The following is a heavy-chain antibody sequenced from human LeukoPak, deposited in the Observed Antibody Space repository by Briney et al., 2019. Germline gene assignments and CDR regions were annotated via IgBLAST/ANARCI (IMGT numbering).Heavy chain of an antibody. CDR2: ISSSGSTI. V-gene: IGHV3-48*03. CDR3: ARVPYSSSWYGASLDY. D-gene: IGHD6-13*01. CDR1: GFTFSSYE. J-gene: IGHJ4*02. Sequence: GGSLRLSCAASGFTFSSYEMNWVRQAPGKGLEWVSYISSSGSTIYYADSVKGRFTISRDNAKNTLYLQMNSLRAEDTAVYYCARVPYSSSWYGASLDYWGQGTLVTVSS.